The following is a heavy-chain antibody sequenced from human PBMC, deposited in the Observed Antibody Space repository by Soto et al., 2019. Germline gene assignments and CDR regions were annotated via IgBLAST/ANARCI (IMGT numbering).Heavy chain of an antibody. D-gene: IGHD1-26*01. CDR1: GYTFTSYG. CDR3: AREQGWEQLLRPGWDY. V-gene: IGHV1-18*04. CDR2: ISAYNGNT. J-gene: IGHJ4*02. Sequence: QVHLVQSGAEVKKPGASVKVSCKASGYTFTSYGISWVRQAPGQGLEWMGWISAYNGNTNYAQKLQGRVTMTTDSSTNTADMELRSLRSVDTAVYYCAREQGWEQLLRPGWDYWGQGTLVTVSS.